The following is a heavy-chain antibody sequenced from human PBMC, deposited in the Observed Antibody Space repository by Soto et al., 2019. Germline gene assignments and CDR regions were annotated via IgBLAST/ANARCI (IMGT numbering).Heavy chain of an antibody. D-gene: IGHD6-19*01. CDR3: AQDLRGCSSGWY. V-gene: IGHV3-23*01. J-gene: IGHJ4*02. Sequence: GGSLRLSCAASGFTFSSYAMSWVRQAPGKGLEWVSAISGSGGSTYYADSVKGRFTISRDNSKNTLYLQMNSLRAEDTAVYYCAQDLRGCSSGWYSGQGTLVTVS. CDR2: ISGSGGST. CDR1: GFTFSSYA.